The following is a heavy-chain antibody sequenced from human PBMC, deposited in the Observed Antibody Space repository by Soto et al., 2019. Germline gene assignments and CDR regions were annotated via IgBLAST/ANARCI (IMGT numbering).Heavy chain of an antibody. J-gene: IGHJ4*02. V-gene: IGHV2-5*02. CDR2: IYLDDDK. D-gene: IGHD4-17*01. CDR3: AHRPDYGDPLDY. CDR1: GFSLSTSGVG. Sequence: QITLKESGPTLVKPTQTLTLTCTFSGFSLSTSGVGVGWIRQPPVKALEWLALIYLDDDKRYSPSLKSRLTITKDTSKTQVVLTMTNMAPVDTATYDCAHRPDYGDPLDYWGQGTLVTVSS.